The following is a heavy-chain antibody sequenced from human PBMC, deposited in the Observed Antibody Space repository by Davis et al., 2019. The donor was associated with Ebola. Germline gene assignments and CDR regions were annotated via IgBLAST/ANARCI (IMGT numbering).Heavy chain of an antibody. J-gene: IGHJ6*04. Sequence: MPSETLSLTCTVSGGSISSPNYYWGWIRQHPGKGLEWIGSISYSGRTSYNPSLESRVTFSIDTSKNQFSLKLSSVTAADTAVYYCARGPTYYYYYGMDVWGKGTTVTVSS. CDR2: ISYSGRT. V-gene: IGHV4-39*07. CDR1: GGSISSPNYY. CDR3: ARGPTYYYYYGMDV.